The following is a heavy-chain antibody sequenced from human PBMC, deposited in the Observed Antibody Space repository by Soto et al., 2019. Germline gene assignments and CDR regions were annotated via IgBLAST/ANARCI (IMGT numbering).Heavy chain of an antibody. Sequence: GGSLRLSCAASGFTFSSYAMSWVRQAPGKGLEWVSAISGSGGSTYYADSVKGRFTISRDNSKNTLYLQMNSLRAEDTAVYYCAKDPIQNCSGGSCYSWIDYWGQGTLVTVSS. J-gene: IGHJ4*02. CDR2: ISGSGGST. V-gene: IGHV3-23*01. CDR3: AKDPIQNCSGGSCYSWIDY. CDR1: GFTFSSYA. D-gene: IGHD2-15*01.